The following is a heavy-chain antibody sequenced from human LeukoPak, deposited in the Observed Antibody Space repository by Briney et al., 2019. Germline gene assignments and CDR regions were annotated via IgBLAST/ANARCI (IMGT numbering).Heavy chain of an antibody. CDR3: ARDRLHCSSTSCAAGLFDY. D-gene: IGHD2-2*01. Sequence: GASVKVSCKASGYTFTSYGISWVRQAPGQGLEWMGWISAYNGNTNYAQKLQGRVTMTTDTSTSTAYMELRSLRSDDTAVYHCARDRLHCSSTSCAAGLFDYWGQGTLVTVSS. J-gene: IGHJ4*02. CDR2: ISAYNGNT. V-gene: IGHV1-18*04. CDR1: GYTFTSYG.